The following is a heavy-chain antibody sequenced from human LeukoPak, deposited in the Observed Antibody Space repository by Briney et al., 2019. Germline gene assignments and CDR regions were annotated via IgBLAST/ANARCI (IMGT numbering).Heavy chain of an antibody. V-gene: IGHV3-30-3*01. D-gene: IGHD3-22*01. CDR1: GFTFSNYA. CDR3: ARARYYDSSGISAFDI. CDR2: ISHDGIKK. J-gene: IGHJ3*02. Sequence: GGSLRLSCAASGFTFSNYAMHWVRQAPGKGLEWVAVISHDGIKKYYADSVKGRFPISRDNSKNTLYLQMNSLRAEDTAVYYCARARYYDSSGISAFDIWGQGTMVTVSS.